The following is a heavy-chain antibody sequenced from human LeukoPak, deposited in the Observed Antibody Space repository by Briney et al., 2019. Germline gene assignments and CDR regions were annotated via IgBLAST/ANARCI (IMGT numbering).Heavy chain of an antibody. V-gene: IGHV3-66*01. Sequence: PGGSLRLSCAASGFTVSSNYMSWVRQAPGKGLEWVSVIYSGGSTYYADSVKGRFTISRDNSKNTLYLQMNSLRAEDTAVYYCARDRADFWSGYYSHYYYYYGMDVWGQGTTVTVSS. CDR3: ARDRADFWSGYYSHYYYYYGMDV. J-gene: IGHJ6*02. CDR1: GFTVSSNY. D-gene: IGHD3-3*01. CDR2: IYSGGST.